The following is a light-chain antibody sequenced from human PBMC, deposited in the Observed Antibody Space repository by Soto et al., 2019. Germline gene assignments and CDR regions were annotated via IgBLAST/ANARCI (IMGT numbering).Light chain of an antibody. CDR3: QKYDIAPWT. CDR1: QGIRTF. J-gene: IGKJ1*01. V-gene: IGKV1-27*01. Sequence: DLQMTPSPSSLSAYVGDRVTITCRASQGIRTFLAWYQQKPGKVPNLLIYAASTLQSGVPSRFTGTGSGTDFSLSISSLQPEDVGTYYCQKYDIAPWTFGPGTKVDIK. CDR2: AAS.